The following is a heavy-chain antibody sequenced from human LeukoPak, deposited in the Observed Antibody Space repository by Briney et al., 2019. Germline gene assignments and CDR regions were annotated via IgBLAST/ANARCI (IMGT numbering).Heavy chain of an antibody. CDR3: ARDPVEWELLLDC. Sequence: PGGSLRLSCAASGFTFSNYWMGWVRQAPGKRPEWVANMNIDGSEKYYADSVKGRSTISRDNARNSVYLQMNSLRVEDTAVYYCARDPVEWELLLDCWGQGTLVTVSS. CDR2: MNIDGSEK. D-gene: IGHD1-26*01. CDR1: GFTFSNYW. J-gene: IGHJ4*02. V-gene: IGHV3-7*01.